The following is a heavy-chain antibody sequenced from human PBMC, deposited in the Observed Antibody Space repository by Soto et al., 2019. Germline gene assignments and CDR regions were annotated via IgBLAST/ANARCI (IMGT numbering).Heavy chain of an antibody. CDR1: GYTFSNDA. J-gene: IGHJ4*02. CDR3: ARASRYYWNYMMY. Sequence: QVQLVQSGAEVKKPGASVKVSCKASGYTFSNDAITWVRQVPGQGLEWMGWVSAYNRNTNYAQKLKVRVTTTTATSTSTAYMEIRSLRYDDTAVYFCARASRYYWNYMMYWGQGTLVTVSS. D-gene: IGHD1-7*01. V-gene: IGHV1-18*01. CDR2: VSAYNRNT.